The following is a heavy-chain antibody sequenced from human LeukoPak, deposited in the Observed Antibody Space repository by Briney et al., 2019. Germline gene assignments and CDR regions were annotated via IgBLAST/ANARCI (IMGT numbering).Heavy chain of an antibody. J-gene: IGHJ5*02. Sequence: GGSLRLSCAASGFTFSSYSMNWVRQAPGKGLEWVSYISSSSSTIYYADSVKGRFTISRDNAKNTLYLQMNSLRAEDTAVYYCARDERDPKWELLSWFDPWGQGTLVTVSS. CDR1: GFTFSSYS. V-gene: IGHV3-48*04. CDR3: ARDERDPKWELLSWFDP. D-gene: IGHD1-26*01. CDR2: ISSSSSTI.